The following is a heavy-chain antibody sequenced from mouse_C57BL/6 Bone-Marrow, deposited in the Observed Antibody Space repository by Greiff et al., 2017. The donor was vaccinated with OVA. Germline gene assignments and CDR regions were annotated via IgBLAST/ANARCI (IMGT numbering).Heavy chain of an antibody. Sequence: DVKLVESGGGLVKPGGSLKLSCAASGFTFSSYAMSWVRQTPEKRLEWVATISDGGSYTYYPDNVKGRFTISRDNAKNNLYLQMSHLKSEDTAMYYCARGYDYVPYYYAMDYWGQGTSVTVSS. V-gene: IGHV5-4*03. CDR3: ARGYDYVPYYYAMDY. CDR2: ISDGGSYT. D-gene: IGHD2-4*01. J-gene: IGHJ4*01. CDR1: GFTFSSYA.